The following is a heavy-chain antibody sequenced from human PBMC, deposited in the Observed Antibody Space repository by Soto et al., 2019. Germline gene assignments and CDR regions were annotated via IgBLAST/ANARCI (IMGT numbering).Heavy chain of an antibody. CDR2: IFSNDEK. J-gene: IGHJ6*03. Sequence: QVTLKESGPVLVKPTETLTLTCTVSGFSLISARMGVTWIRQPPGKALEWLAHIFSNDEKSYSTSLESRFTISKDSSKSQVVLTMTNMDPVDTATYYGARIRGSCPSLYMDVWGKGTTVTFSS. V-gene: IGHV2-26*01. CDR1: GFSLISARMG. CDR3: ARIRGSCPSLYMDV. D-gene: IGHD3-10*01.